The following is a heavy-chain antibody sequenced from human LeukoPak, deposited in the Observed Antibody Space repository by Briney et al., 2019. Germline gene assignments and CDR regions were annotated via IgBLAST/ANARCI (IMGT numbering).Heavy chain of an antibody. Sequence: SETLSLTCTVSGGSISSSSYYWGWLRQPPGKGLEWIGSIYCSGSTYYNPSLKSRVTISVDTAKNQFSLKLSSVTAADTAVYYCARSVVGVPAAIYWFDPWGQGTLVTVSS. CDR2: IYCSGST. J-gene: IGHJ5*02. CDR1: GGSISSSSYY. D-gene: IGHD2-2*01. V-gene: IGHV4-39*01. CDR3: ARSVVGVPAAIYWFDP.